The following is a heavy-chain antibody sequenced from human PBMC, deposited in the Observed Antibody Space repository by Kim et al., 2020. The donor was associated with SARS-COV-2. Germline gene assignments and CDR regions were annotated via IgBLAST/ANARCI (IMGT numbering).Heavy chain of an antibody. CDR2: IIPIFGTA. V-gene: IGHV1-69*13. D-gene: IGHD2-2*01. Sequence: SVKVSCKASGGTFSSYAISWVRQAPGQGLEWMGGIIPIFGTANYAQKFQGRVTITADESTSTAYMELSSLRSEDTAVYYCARGSADIVVVPAAFRAPTYYYYGMDVWGQGTTVTVSS. J-gene: IGHJ6*02. CDR3: ARGSADIVVVPAAFRAPTYYYYGMDV. CDR1: GGTFSSYA.